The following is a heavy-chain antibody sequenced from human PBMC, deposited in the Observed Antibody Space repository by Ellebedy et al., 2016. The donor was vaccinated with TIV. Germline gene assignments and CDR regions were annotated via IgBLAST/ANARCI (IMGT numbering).Heavy chain of an antibody. CDR3: ARVPTMVRGLTLLGHWFDP. V-gene: IGHV5-51*01. CDR2: FYPDDSDT. CDR1: GYDFPTYW. D-gene: IGHD3-10*01. Sequence: PGGSLRLSCKGSGYDFPTYWIGWARQMPGKGLEWMGIFYPDDSDTRYSPSFQGQVTFSADKSSSTAYLQWSSLKASDTAIYYCARVPTMVRGLTLLGHWFDPWGQGTLVTVSS. J-gene: IGHJ5*02.